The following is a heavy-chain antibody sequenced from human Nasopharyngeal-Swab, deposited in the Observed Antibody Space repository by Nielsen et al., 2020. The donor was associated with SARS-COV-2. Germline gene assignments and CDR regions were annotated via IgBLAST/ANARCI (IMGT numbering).Heavy chain of an antibody. J-gene: IGHJ6*03. CDR2: INPNSGGT. D-gene: IGHD2-2*01. CDR3: ARASVVPAAMDYYYYMDV. Sequence: WVRQAPGQGLEWMGRINPNSGGTNYAQKFQGRVTMTRDTSISTAYVELSRLTSDDTAVYYCARASVVPAAMDYYYYMDVWGKGTTVTVSS. V-gene: IGHV1-2*06.